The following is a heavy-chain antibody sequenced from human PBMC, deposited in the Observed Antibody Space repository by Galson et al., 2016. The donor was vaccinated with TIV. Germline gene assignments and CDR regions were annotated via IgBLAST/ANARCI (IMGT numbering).Heavy chain of an antibody. CDR3: ARDKSGLDTVDHFYYYVEV. CDR1: GGSISGGAYS. Sequence: TLSLTCAVSGGSISGGAYSWSWIRQPPGKGLEWIGYIFQTGSTYYNPSLKSRVTISIGASKSQFSLKLTSVSAADTAVYYCARDKSGLDTVDHFYYYVEVWGKGTMVTVSS. CDR2: IFQTGST. V-gene: IGHV4-30-2*01. J-gene: IGHJ6*03. D-gene: IGHD1-26*01.